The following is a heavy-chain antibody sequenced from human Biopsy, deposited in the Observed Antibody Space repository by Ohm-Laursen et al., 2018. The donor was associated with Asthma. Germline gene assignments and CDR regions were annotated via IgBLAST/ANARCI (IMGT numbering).Heavy chain of an antibody. CDR2: ISYDGSNK. CDR3: ASQSSGADFWSGYYYFDY. D-gene: IGHD3-3*01. V-gene: IGHV3-30*03. CDR1: GFTFSSYG. Sequence: SLRLSCAASGFTFSSYGMHWVRQAPGKGLEWVAVISYDGSNKYYADSVKGRFTISRDNSKNTPYLQMNSLRAEDTAVYYCASQSSGADFWSGYYYFDYWGQGTLVTVSS. J-gene: IGHJ4*02.